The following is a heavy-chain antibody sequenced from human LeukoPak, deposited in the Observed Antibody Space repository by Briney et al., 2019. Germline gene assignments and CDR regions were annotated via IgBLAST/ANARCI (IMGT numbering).Heavy chain of an antibody. Sequence: ASVKVSCRASGYTFTSYGISWVRQAPGQGLEWMGWISAYNGNTNYAQKLQGRVTMTTDPSTSTAYMELRSLRSDDTAVYYCAIVVGDYFDYWGQGTLVTVSS. D-gene: IGHD2-21*01. J-gene: IGHJ4*02. CDR3: AIVVGDYFDY. CDR2: ISAYNGNT. V-gene: IGHV1-18*01. CDR1: GYTFTSYG.